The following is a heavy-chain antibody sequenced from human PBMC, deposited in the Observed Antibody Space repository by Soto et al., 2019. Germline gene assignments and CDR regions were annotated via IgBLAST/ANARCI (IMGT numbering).Heavy chain of an antibody. D-gene: IGHD6-13*01. J-gene: IGHJ6*02. CDR3: ARGPSIAAAGTNYYGMDV. CDR1: GFTVSSNY. V-gene: IGHV3-53*01. CDR2: IYSGGST. Sequence: GGSLRLSCAASGFTVSSNYMSWVRQAPGKGLEWVSVIYSGGSTYYADSVKGRFTISRDNSKNTLYLQMNSLRAEDTAVYYCARGPSIAAAGTNYYGMDVWGQGTTVTVSS.